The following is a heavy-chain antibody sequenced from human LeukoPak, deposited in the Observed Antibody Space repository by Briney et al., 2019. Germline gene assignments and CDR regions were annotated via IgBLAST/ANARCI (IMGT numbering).Heavy chain of an antibody. CDR3: AKEFGGYGYGAYFDC. Sequence: PGGSLRLSCAASGFTFSSYGMQWVRQAPGKGLEWVAVVSSDGSTKYYADSVKGRFTISGDNSKDTLYLQMYSLSAEDTAVYYCAKEFGGYGYGAYFDCWGQGTLVTVSS. CDR2: VSSDGSTK. D-gene: IGHD5-18*01. J-gene: IGHJ4*02. V-gene: IGHV3-30*18. CDR1: GFTFSSYG.